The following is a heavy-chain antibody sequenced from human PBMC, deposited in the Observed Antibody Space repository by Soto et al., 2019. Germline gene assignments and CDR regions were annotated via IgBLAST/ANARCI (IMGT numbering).Heavy chain of an antibody. V-gene: IGHV5-10-1*01. Sequence: GESLKISCKGSGYSFAGYWITWVRQKPGKGLEWMGRIDPSDSQTYYSPSFRGHVTISVTKSITIVFLQWSSLRASDTAMYYCARQIYDSDTGPNFQYYFDSWGQGTPVTVSS. CDR1: GYSFAGYW. J-gene: IGHJ4*02. CDR3: ARQIYDSDTGPNFQYYFDS. D-gene: IGHD3-22*01. CDR2: IDPSDSQT.